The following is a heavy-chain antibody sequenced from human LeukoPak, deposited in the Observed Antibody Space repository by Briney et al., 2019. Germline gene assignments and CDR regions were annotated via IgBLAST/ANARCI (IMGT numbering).Heavy chain of an antibody. Sequence: GRSLRLACAASGFTFSSYGMPWVRQAPGKGLEWVAVIWYDGSNKYYAESVKGRFTISRDNSKNTLYPQMNSLRAEDTAVYYCARDLGEATYYYYYYGMDVWGQGTTVTVSS. V-gene: IGHV3-33*01. J-gene: IGHJ6*02. CDR1: GFTFSSYG. CDR3: ARDLGEATYYYYYYGMDV. CDR2: IWYDGSNK. D-gene: IGHD3-3*01.